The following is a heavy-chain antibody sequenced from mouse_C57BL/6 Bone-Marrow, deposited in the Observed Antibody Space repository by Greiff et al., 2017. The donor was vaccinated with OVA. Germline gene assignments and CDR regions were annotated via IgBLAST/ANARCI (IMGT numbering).Heavy chain of an antibody. Sequence: QVQLQQSGAELARPGASVKLSCKASGYTFTSYGISWVKQRTGQGLEWIGEIYPRSGNSYYNEKFKGKATLTADKSSSTAYMELRSLTAADSAVYFCARKGGYFYFDYWGQGTTLTVSS. CDR2: IYPRSGNS. D-gene: IGHD1-1*02. CDR1: GYTFTSYG. J-gene: IGHJ2*01. CDR3: ARKGGYFYFDY. V-gene: IGHV1-81*01.